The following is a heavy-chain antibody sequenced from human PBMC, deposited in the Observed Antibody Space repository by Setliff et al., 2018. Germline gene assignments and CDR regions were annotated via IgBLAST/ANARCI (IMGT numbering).Heavy chain of an antibody. CDR3: ARDPLTTNRRRAFDI. V-gene: IGHV4-31*03. J-gene: IGHJ3*02. CDR1: GGSISSGGYY. Sequence: PSETLSLTCTVSGGSISSGGYYWSWIRQHPGNGLEWIGYIYYSGSTYYNPSLKSRVTISVDTSKNQFSLKLSSVTAADTAVYYCARDPLTTNRRRAFDIWGQGTMVTVSS. D-gene: IGHD4-17*01. CDR2: IYYSGST.